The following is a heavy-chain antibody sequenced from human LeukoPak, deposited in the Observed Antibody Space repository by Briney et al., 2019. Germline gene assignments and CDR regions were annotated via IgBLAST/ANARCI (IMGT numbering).Heavy chain of an antibody. CDR3: ARWGQEAKGARLYY. D-gene: IGHD3-16*01. J-gene: IGHJ4*02. CDR2: IYYSGST. V-gene: IGHV4-30-4*01. Sequence: SETLSLTCTVSGGSISSGDYYWSWLRQPPGKGLEWIGYIYYSGSTYYNPSLKSRVTISVDTSKNQFSLKLSSVTAADTAVYYCARWGQEAKGARLYYWGQGTLVTVSS. CDR1: GGSISSGDYY.